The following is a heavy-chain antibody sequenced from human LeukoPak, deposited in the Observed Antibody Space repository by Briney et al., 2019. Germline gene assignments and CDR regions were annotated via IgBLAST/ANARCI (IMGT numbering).Heavy chain of an antibody. V-gene: IGHV4-34*01. D-gene: IGHD4-17*01. CDR2: INHSGST. J-gene: IGHJ4*02. CDR3: GSVGGEGGAPGY. CDR1: GGSFSGYY. Sequence: SETLSLTCAVYGGSFSGYYWSWIRQPPGKGLEWIGEINHSGSTNYNPSLKSRVTISVDTSKNQFSLKLSSVTAADTAVYYCGSVGGEGGAPGYWGQGTLVTVSS.